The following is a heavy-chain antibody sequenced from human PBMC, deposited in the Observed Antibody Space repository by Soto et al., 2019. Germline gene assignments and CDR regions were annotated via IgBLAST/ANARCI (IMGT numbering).Heavy chain of an antibody. CDR2: ISYDGSNK. J-gene: IGHJ6*03. CDR1: GFTFSSYG. D-gene: IGHD3-9*01. V-gene: IGHV3-30*18. CDR3: AKDNFDWNLPGGYMDV. Sequence: GGSLRLSCAASGFTFSSYGMHWVRQAPGKGLEWVAVISYDGSNKYYADSVKGRFTISRDNSKNTLYLQMNSLRAEDTAVYYCAKDNFDWNLPGGYMDVWGKGTMVTVSS.